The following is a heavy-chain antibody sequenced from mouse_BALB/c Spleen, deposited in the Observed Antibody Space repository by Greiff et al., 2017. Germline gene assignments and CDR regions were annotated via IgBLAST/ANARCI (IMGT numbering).Heavy chain of an antibody. CDR3: TYYRYDGVTYAMDY. CDR2: ISYSGST. V-gene: IGHV3-2*02. Sequence: EVQLVESGPGLVKPSQSLSLTCTVTGYSITSDYAWNWIRQLPGNKLEWMGYISYSGSTCYNPSLKSRISITRDTSKNQFFLQLNSVTTEDTATYDCTYYRYDGVTYAMDYWGQGTSVTVSS. D-gene: IGHD2-14*01. CDR1: GYSITSDYA. J-gene: IGHJ4*01.